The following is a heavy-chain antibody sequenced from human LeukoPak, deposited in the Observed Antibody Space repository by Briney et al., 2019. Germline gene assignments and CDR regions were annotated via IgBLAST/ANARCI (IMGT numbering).Heavy chain of an antibody. CDR1: GLTFSGYE. V-gene: IGHV3-48*03. J-gene: IGHJ4*02. Sequence: TGGSLRLSCAASGLTFSGYEMNWVRQAPGKGLEWVSYISSSGSTIYYADSVKGRFTISRDNAKNSLYLQMNSLRAEDTAVYYCATRSLWQQADYWGQGTLVTVSS. D-gene: IGHD6-13*01. CDR2: ISSSGSTI. CDR3: ATRSLWQQADY.